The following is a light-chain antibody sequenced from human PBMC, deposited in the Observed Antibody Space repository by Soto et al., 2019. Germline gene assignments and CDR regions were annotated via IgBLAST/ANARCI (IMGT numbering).Light chain of an antibody. CDR2: EGS. CDR3: CSYVGSTTWV. CDR1: SSDIGSYNL. J-gene: IGLJ3*02. Sequence: QSALTQAASVSGSPGQSITISCAGSSSDIGSYNLVSWYQQHPGKAPKLMIYEGSKRPSGVSTRFSGSKSGNTASLTISGLQAEDEADYYCCSYVGSTTWVFGGGTKLTVL. V-gene: IGLV2-23*01.